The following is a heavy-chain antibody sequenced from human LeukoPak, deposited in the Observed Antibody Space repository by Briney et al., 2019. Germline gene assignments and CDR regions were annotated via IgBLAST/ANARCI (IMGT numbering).Heavy chain of an antibody. J-gene: IGHJ5*02. Sequence: SETLSLTCTVSGGSISSGGYYWAWIRQPPGKGLEWLGDVYYSGSTYYNPSLKRRLTISVDTSKNQFSLRVNSMTAADTAVYYCARRDRTGTGWFDPWGQGTLVTVSS. V-gene: IGHV4-39*01. CDR1: GGSISSGGYY. D-gene: IGHD6-13*01. CDR3: ARRDRTGTGWFDP. CDR2: VYYSGST.